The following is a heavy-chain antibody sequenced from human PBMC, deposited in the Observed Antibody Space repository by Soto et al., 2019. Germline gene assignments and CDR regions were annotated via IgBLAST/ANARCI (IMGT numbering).Heavy chain of an antibody. J-gene: IGHJ3*02. D-gene: IGHD5-18*01. Sequence: PSETLSLTCTVSGGSISGYYWNWIRQPPGKGLECIWHIYYIGTTNYNPSLKSRATISVDTSKNQLSLKLTSVTAADTAVYFCARSGSKYGDNAFDIWDQGTMVTVSS. V-gene: IGHV4-59*01. CDR2: IYYIGTT. CDR3: ARSGSKYGDNAFDI. CDR1: GGSISGYY.